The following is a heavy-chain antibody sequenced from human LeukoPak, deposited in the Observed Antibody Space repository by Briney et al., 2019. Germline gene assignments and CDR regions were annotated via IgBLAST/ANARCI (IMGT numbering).Heavy chain of an antibody. CDR3: AKGSTMYTAYYFDY. D-gene: IGHD3-10*02. J-gene: IGHJ4*02. CDR2: ISGSGGST. V-gene: IGHV3-23*01. Sequence: GGSLRLSCEASDFDFSSHAMTWVRQAPGKGLEWVSVISGSGGSTDYADSVKGRFTISRDNSKNTLYVQMNSLRAEDTAVYYCAKGSTMYTAYYFDYWGQGTLVTVSS. CDR1: DFDFSSHA.